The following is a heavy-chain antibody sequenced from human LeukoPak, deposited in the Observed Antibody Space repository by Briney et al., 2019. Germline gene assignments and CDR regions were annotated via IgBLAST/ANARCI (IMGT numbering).Heavy chain of an antibody. CDR3: AKEGVVAATRDFDY. Sequence: GGSLRLSCAVSGFTFSGFWMSWSRQAPGKGLEWVASINSDGSEGYYADVVKGRFTISRDNAKNSLYLQINSLRAEDTAVYYCAKEGVVAATRDFDYWGQGTLVTVSS. CDR1: GFTFSGFW. V-gene: IGHV3-7*03. J-gene: IGHJ4*02. D-gene: IGHD2-15*01. CDR2: INSDGSEG.